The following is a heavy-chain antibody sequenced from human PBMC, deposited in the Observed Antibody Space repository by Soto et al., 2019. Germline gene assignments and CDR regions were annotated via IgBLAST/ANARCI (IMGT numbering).Heavy chain of an antibody. V-gene: IGHV3-74*01. Sequence: PXGSLILSCSASGFPFNTYWMHWVRQAPGEGLVWVSRINAVGSGTTYADSVKGRFAVSRDNANNMLYLQMNSLRAEDTAVYYCAILSLGFDHWGQGTLVTVSS. D-gene: IGHD3-16*01. CDR1: GFPFNTYW. CDR2: INAVGSGT. J-gene: IGHJ5*02. CDR3: AILSLGFDH.